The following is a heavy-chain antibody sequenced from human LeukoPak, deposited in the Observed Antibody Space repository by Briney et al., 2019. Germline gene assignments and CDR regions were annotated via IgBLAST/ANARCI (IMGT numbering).Heavy chain of an antibody. D-gene: IGHD3-3*02. CDR3: AMARSQDVIRAF. J-gene: IGHJ4*02. CDR2: ISINTDT. V-gene: IGHV3-53*03. CDR1: GTSVIGKY. Sequence: GASLRPFNAAAGTSVIGKYMSWARQPPGKGLEWVSFISINTDTFYADSVRGRFTISRDSSKNTLFLQMNSLKDEDSAVYYCAMARSQDVIRAFWGQGTLVTVSS.